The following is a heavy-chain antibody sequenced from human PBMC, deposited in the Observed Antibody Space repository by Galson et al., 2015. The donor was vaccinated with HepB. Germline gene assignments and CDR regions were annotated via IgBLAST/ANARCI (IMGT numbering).Heavy chain of an antibody. D-gene: IGHD3-16*01. V-gene: IGHV6-1*01. Sequence: CAISGDSVSSNNVAWNWIRQSPSRGLEWLGGTYYRSKWNNEYAVSVKSRITVNPDISKNQFSLQLNSATPEDTAVYFCARGGRFSFDYWGQGTLVTVSS. CDR3: ARGGRFSFDY. CDR1: GDSVSSNNVA. J-gene: IGHJ4*02. CDR2: TYYRSKWNN.